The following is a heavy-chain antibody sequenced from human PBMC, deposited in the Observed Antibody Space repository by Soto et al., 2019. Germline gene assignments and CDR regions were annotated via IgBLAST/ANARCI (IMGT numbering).Heavy chain of an antibody. CDR3: ARMEGGGYNPQLFDY. CDR2: IIPIFGTA. V-gene: IGHV1-69*13. D-gene: IGHD5-12*01. J-gene: IGHJ4*02. CDR1: AGTFSSYA. Sequence: GASVKVSCRASAGTFSSYAISWVRQAAGQGLELMGGIIPIFGTANYAQKFQGRVTITADESTSTAYMKLSSLRSADTAVYYCARMEGGGYNPQLFDYCGQGTLVTVYS.